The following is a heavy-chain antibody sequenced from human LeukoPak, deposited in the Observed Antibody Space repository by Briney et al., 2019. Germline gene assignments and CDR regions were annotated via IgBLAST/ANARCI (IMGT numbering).Heavy chain of an antibody. CDR3: ARGGLDYGDYPDY. Sequence: SETLSLTCAVYGGSFSGYYWSWIRQPPGKGLEWIGEINQSGSTNYNPSLKSRVTISVDTSKNQFSLKLSSVTAADTAVYYCARGGLDYGDYPDYWGQGTLVTVSS. CDR1: GGSFSGYY. J-gene: IGHJ4*02. CDR2: INQSGST. D-gene: IGHD4-17*01. V-gene: IGHV4-34*01.